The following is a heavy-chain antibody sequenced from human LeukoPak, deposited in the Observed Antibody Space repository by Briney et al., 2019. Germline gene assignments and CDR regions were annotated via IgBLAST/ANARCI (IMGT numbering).Heavy chain of an antibody. V-gene: IGHV4-59*05. D-gene: IGHD1-1*01. CDR1: GGSISSYY. Sequence: SETLSLTCTVSGGSISSYYWSWIRQPPGKGLEWIGSIYYSGSTYYNPSLKSRVTISVDTSKNQFSLKLSSVTAADTAVYYCARQREGYFDYWGQGTLVTVSS. CDR3: ARQREGYFDY. J-gene: IGHJ4*02. CDR2: IYYSGST.